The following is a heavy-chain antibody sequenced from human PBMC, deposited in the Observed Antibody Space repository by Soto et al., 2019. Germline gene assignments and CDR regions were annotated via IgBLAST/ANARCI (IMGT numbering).Heavy chain of an antibody. J-gene: IGHJ6*03. CDR2: IYSGGST. Sequence: EVQLVESGGGLVQPGGSLRLSCAASGFTVSSNYMSWVRQAPGKGLEWVSVIYSGGSTYYADSVKGRFTISRHNSKNTLYLQMNSLRAEDTAVYYCARVEGFWSGYTYYYYYYMDVWGKGTTVTVSS. CDR3: ARVEGFWSGYTYYYYYYMDV. CDR1: GFTVSSNY. V-gene: IGHV3-53*04. D-gene: IGHD3-3*01.